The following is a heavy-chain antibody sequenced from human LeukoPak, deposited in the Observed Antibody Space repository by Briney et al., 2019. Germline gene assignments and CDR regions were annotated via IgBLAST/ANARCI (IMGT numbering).Heavy chain of an antibody. CDR3: ARHAPLVRGVIYYFDH. J-gene: IGHJ4*02. Sequence: GAALHISSQGAGSSSTSYWIGWGRRMPGKGLELMGIIYPGDSDTRYSPSFQGQVTISADKSISTAYLQRSSLQASDAAMYYCARHAPLVRGVIYYFDHWGQGTLVSVSS. CDR2: IYPGDSDT. CDR1: GSSSTSYW. D-gene: IGHD3-10*01. V-gene: IGHV5-51*01.